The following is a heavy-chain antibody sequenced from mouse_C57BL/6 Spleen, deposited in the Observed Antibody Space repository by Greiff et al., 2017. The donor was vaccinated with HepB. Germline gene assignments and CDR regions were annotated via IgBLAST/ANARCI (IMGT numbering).Heavy chain of an antibody. D-gene: IGHD1-1*01. J-gene: IGHJ3*01. V-gene: IGHV1-69*01. CDR3: ARGTTDQAWFAY. Sequence: QVQLKQPGAELVMPGASVKLSCKASGYTFTSYWMHWVKQRPGQGLEWIGEIDPSDSYTNYNQKFKGKSTLTVDKSSSTAYMQLSSLTSEDSAVYYCARGTTDQAWFAYWGQGTLVTVSA. CDR1: GYTFTSYW. CDR2: IDPSDSYT.